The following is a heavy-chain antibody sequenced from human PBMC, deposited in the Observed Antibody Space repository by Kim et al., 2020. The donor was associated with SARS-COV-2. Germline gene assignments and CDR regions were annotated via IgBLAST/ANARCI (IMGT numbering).Heavy chain of an antibody. D-gene: IGHD5-18*01. CDR3: ARWMTPDTAMVNAFTGWSGPVTYYYYYGMDV. Sequence: GGSLRLSCAASGLTFSSYGMHWVRPAPGKGLEWVAVIWYDGSNKYYADSVKGRFTISRDNSKNTLYLQMNSLRAEDTVVYYCARWMTPDTAMVNAFTGWSGPVTYYYYYGMDVWGQGTTVTVSS. J-gene: IGHJ6*02. V-gene: IGHV3-33*01. CDR1: GLTFSSYG. CDR2: IWYDGSNK.